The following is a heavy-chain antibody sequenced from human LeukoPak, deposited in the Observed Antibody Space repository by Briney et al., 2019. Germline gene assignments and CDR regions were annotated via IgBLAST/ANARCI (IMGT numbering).Heavy chain of an antibody. CDR1: GGTFSSYA. V-gene: IGHV1-69*04. CDR2: IIPILGIA. J-gene: IGHJ4*02. Sequence: SVKVSCKASGGTFSSYAISWVRQAPGRGLEWMGRIIPILGIANYAQKFQGRVTITADKSTSTAYMELSSLRSEDTAVYYCARDPADDYWGQGTLVTVSS. CDR3: ARDPADDY.